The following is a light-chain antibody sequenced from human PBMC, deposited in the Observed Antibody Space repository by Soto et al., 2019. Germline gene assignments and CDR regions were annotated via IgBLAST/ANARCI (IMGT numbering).Light chain of an antibody. CDR3: QQYGSSPVT. V-gene: IGKV3-20*01. J-gene: IGKJ2*01. CDR2: GAA. CDR1: QSVSSSY. Sequence: EIVLTQSPGTLSLSPGERATLSCRASQSVSSSYLAWYQQKPGQAPRLLIYGAASRATGIPDRFSGSGSGTDFTLTISRLEPEDFAVYYCQQYGSSPVTFGEGTKLEIK.